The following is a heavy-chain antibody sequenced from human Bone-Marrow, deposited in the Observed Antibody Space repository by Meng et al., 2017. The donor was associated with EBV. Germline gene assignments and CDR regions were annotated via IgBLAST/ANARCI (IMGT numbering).Heavy chain of an antibody. J-gene: IGHJ4*02. CDR2: TKENGAIT. CDR1: GFSFRSYW. D-gene: IGHD1-14*01. Sequence: EVQLVACAGALVQSGXXXXLSCPASGFSFRSYWMHWDRQVPGKGLVWVARTKENGAITNYADSVKGRFTISRDNAKNTLYLQMNSLRAEETAVYYCSRDLAGSDDYWGQGTLVTVSS. CDR3: SRDLAGSDDY. V-gene: IGHV3-74*01.